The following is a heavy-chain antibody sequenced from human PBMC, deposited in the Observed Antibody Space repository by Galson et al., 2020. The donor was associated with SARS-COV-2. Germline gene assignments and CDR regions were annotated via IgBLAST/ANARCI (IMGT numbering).Heavy chain of an antibody. Sequence: ETSETLSLTCAVYGGSFSGYYWSWIRQPPGKGLEWIGEITHSGSATYNPSLESRVTISVDRSKNQFSLKLTSVTAADTAVYYCARVSYDSSGDGAFDVWGQGTMVPVSS. CDR2: ITHSGSA. D-gene: IGHD3-22*01. J-gene: IGHJ3*01. V-gene: IGHV4-34*01. CDR3: ARVSYDSSGDGAFDV. CDR1: GGSFSGYY.